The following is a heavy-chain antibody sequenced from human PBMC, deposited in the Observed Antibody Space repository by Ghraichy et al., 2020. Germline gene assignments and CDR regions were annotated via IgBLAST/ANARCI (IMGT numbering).Heavy chain of an antibody. Sequence: SETLSLTFTVSGDSISSSNYFWGWIRQPSGKGLEWIGSIYYSGITYYNPSLKSRVAISVDTSKNQISLRLSSVTAADTAVYYCASSKRHYDILTRFYGVHTFDIWGQGTMVTVSS. CDR3: ASSKRHYDILTRFYGVHTFDI. D-gene: IGHD3-9*01. CDR2: IYYSGIT. J-gene: IGHJ3*02. CDR1: GDSISSSNYF. V-gene: IGHV4-39*01.